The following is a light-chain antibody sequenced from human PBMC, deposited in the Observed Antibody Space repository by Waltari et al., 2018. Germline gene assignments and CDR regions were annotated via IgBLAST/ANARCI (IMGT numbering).Light chain of an antibody. V-gene: IGKV3-11*01. Sequence: EIVLTQSPDILSLSPGETATLSCRASQSVSNYLAWYQQKLGQAPGLLIYDASTRAPGIPARFSGSGSGTDFTLTISGLEPEDFAVYFCQQRFNWPPLTFGGGTKVEIK. J-gene: IGKJ4*01. CDR1: QSVSNY. CDR3: QQRFNWPPLT. CDR2: DAS.